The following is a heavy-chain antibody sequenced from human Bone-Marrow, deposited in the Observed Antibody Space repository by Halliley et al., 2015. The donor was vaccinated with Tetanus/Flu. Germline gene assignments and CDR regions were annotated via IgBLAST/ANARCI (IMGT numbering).Heavy chain of an antibody. Sequence: GWGSAIYSGGSPYYADSVKGRFTISRDSSNNTLYLQMNSLRADDTAIYFCARVTGGFSSLHLPPWGQGTQVIVSS. CDR2: IYSGGSP. CDR3: ARVTGGFSSLHLPP. V-gene: IGHV3-53*01. D-gene: IGHD6-13*01. J-gene: IGHJ5*02.